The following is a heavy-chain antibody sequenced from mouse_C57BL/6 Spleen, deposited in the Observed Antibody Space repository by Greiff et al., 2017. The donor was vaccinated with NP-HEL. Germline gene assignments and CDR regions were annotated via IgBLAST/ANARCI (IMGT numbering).Heavy chain of an antibody. CDR3: AREGDDYDFYAMVY. V-gene: IGHV1-81*01. J-gene: IGHJ4*01. Sequence: QVQLQQSGAELARPGASVKLSCKASGYTFTSYGISWVKQRTGQGLEWIGEIYPRSGNTYYNEKFKGKATLTADKSSSTAYMELRSLTSEDSAVYFCAREGDDYDFYAMVYWGQGTSVTVSS. CDR2: IYPRSGNT. CDR1: GYTFTSYG. D-gene: IGHD2-4*01.